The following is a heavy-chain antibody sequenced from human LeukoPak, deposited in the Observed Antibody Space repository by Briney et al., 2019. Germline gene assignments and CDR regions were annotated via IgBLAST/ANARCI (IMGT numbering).Heavy chain of an antibody. D-gene: IGHD6-19*01. CDR1: GFMFSEYG. V-gene: IGHV3-30*02. CDR3: AKDWGARGCCGDYFDY. CDR2: IRDDGTNK. J-gene: IGHJ4*02. Sequence: PGGSLRLSCAASGFMFSEYGMHWVRQAPGKGLEWVAFIRDDGTNKLYADSVKGRFTSSRDNTKNTVSLQMNSLRPEDMAVYYCAKDWGARGCCGDYFDYWGQGSLVIVSS.